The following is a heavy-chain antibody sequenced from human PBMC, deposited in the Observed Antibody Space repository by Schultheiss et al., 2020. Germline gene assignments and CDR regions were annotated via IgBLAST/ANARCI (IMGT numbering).Heavy chain of an antibody. D-gene: IGHD4-17*01. CDR1: GFTFSSYS. Sequence: GGSLRLSCAASGFTFSSYSMNWVRQAPGKGLEWVSSISSSSSYIYYADSVKGRFTISRDNAKNSLYLQMNSLRAEDTAVYYCARVPIDYGDYEGVDYWGQGTLVTVSS. J-gene: IGHJ4*02. CDR3: ARVPIDYGDYEGVDY. V-gene: IGHV3-21*01. CDR2: ISSSSSYI.